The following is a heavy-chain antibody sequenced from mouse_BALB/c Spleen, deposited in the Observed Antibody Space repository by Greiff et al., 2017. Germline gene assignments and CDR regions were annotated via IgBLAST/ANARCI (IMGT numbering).Heavy chain of an antibody. V-gene: IGHV2-9*02. Sequence: VKLQESGPGLVAPSQSLSITCTVSGFSLTSYGVHWVRQPPGKGLEWLGVIWAGGSTNYNSALMSRLSISKDNSKSQVFLKMNSLQTDDTAMYYCARAGNYPLYAMDYWGQGTSVTVSS. CDR2: IWAGGST. CDR3: ARAGNYPLYAMDY. CDR1: GFSLTSYG. J-gene: IGHJ4*01. D-gene: IGHD2-1*01.